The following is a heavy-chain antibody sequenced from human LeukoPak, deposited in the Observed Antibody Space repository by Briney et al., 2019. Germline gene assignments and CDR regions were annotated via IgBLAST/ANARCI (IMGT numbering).Heavy chain of an antibody. V-gene: IGHV3-23*01. CDR2: ISGRGGST. Sequence: PWGSLRLSCAASGFTFSSYAMSWVRQAPGKGLEWVSTISGRGGSTHYADSVNGRFTISRDSYKNTLHLQMNSRRVEDRVVYYCAKDMVRGVIQSVFEFRGERTLGTVSS. J-gene: IGHJ4*02. D-gene: IGHD3-10*01. CDR1: GFTFSSYA. CDR3: AKDMVRGVIQSVFEF.